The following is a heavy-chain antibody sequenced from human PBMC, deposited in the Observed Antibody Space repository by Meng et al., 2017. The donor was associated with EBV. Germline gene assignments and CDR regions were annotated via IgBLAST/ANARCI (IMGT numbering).Heavy chain of an antibody. J-gene: IGHJ4*02. D-gene: IGHD2-21*01. V-gene: IGHV1-3*01. CDR2: INVGVGYT. Sequence: QGQLVQSWAGVKNPGASVKVSCKASGYAFTSYILHWGRQAPGQRLEWMGWINVGVGYTKYSQKFQGRVTISSDTSATTGYMELSSLRSEDTAVYYCVRGPPVGVPGPGDYWGQGTLVTVSS. CDR3: VRGPPVGVPGPGDY. CDR1: GYAFTSYI.